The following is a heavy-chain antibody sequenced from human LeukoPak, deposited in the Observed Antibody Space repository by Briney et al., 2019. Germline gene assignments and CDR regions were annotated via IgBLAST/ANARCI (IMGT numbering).Heavy chain of an antibody. Sequence: QPGGSLRLSCAASGFTFSSYGMHWVRQAPGKGLEWVAVISYDGSNKYYADFVKGRFTISRDNSKNTLYLQMNSLRAEDTAVYYCARDIRYFDWLPYREPYWGQGTLVTVSS. CDR1: GFTFSSYG. J-gene: IGHJ4*02. CDR3: ARDIRYFDWLPYREPY. V-gene: IGHV3-30*03. D-gene: IGHD3-9*01. CDR2: ISYDGSNK.